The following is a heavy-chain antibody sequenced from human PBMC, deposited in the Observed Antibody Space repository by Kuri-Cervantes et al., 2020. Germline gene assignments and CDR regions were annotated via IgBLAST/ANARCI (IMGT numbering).Heavy chain of an antibody. V-gene: IGHV1-2*02. CDR3: ARGRKYCSGGSCYSRPNYGMDV. CDR2: INPNSGGT. J-gene: IGHJ6*02. D-gene: IGHD2-15*01. Sequence: ASVKVSCKASGYAFTGYYMHWVRQAPGQGLEWMGWINPNSGGTNYAQKFQGRVTVTRDTSISTAYMELSRLRSDDTAVYYCARGRKYCSGGSCYSRPNYGMDVWGQGTTVTVSS. CDR1: GYAFTGYY.